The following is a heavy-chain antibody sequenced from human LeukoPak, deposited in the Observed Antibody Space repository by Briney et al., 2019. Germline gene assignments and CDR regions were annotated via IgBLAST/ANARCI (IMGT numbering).Heavy chain of an antibody. V-gene: IGHV1-69*13. CDR1: GGTFSSYA. D-gene: IGHD3-10*01. CDR3: ARGPLNYYGSGSYYNEGY. J-gene: IGHJ4*02. Sequence: AASVKVSCKASGGTFSSYAISWVRRAPGQGLEWMGGIIPIFGTANYAQKFQGRVTITADESTSTAYMELSSLRSEDTAVYYCARGPLNYYGSGSYYNEGYWGQGTLVTVSS. CDR2: IIPIFGTA.